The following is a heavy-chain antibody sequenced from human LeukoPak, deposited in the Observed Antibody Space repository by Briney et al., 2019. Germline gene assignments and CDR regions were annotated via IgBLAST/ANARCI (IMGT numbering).Heavy chain of an antibody. J-gene: IGHJ5*02. CDR1: GFTFSSYA. Sequence: GSLRLSCAASGFTFSSYAMHWVRQAPGKGLEWVAVISYDGSNKYYADSVKGRFTISRDNSKNTLYLQMNSLRAEDTAVYYCARDGYCSSTSCLQGDNWFDPWGQGTLVTVSS. D-gene: IGHD2-2*01. CDR3: ARDGYCSSTSCLQGDNWFDP. CDR2: ISYDGSNK. V-gene: IGHV3-30*04.